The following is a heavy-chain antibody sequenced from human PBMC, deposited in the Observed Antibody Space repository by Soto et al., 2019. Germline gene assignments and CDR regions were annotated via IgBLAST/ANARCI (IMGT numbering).Heavy chain of an antibody. CDR1: GGTFSSYT. CDR2: IIPILGIA. V-gene: IGHV1-69*08. CDR3: AREDYYYYGMDV. J-gene: IGHJ6*02. Sequence: QVQLVQSGAEVKKPGSSVKVSCKASGGTFSSYTISWVRQAPGQGLEWMGRIIPILGIANYAQKFQGRVTITADKSTSTAYMELSSLRSEDTAVYYCAREDYYYYGMDVCGQGTTVTVSS.